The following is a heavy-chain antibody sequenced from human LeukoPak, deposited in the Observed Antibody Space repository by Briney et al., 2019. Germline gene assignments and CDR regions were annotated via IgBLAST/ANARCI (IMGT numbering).Heavy chain of an antibody. D-gene: IGHD6-6*01. CDR1: GFTFSSYA. CDR2: ISYDGSNK. CDR3: ARGALVAALDN. Sequence: GGSLRLSCAASGFTFSSYAMHWVRQAPGKGLELVALISYDGSNKYYADSVKGRFTISRDNGKNSLYLQMNSLRVEDTAVYYCARGALVAALDNWGQGTLVTVSS. V-gene: IGHV3-30*03. J-gene: IGHJ4*02.